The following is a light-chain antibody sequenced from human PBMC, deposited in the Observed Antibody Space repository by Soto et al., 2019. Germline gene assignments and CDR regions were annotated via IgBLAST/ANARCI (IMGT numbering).Light chain of an antibody. CDR3: SSYTSSSTYV. CDR2: EVT. CDR1: TSDVGGYNY. J-gene: IGLJ1*01. Sequence: QSALTQPASVSGSPGQSITIFCTGTTSDVGGYNYVSCYQLHPGKAPKLMIYEVTNRPSGVSNRFSGSKSGNTASLTISGLQAEDEADYYCSSYTSSSTYVFGTGTKVTVL. V-gene: IGLV2-14*01.